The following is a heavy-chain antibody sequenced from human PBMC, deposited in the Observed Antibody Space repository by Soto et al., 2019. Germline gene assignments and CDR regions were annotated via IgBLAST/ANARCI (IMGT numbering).Heavy chain of an antibody. CDR1: GFTFSTYD. J-gene: IGHJ5*02. CDR2: IASDGGST. V-gene: IGHV3-64D*06. Sequence: GGSLRLSCSASGFTFSTYDLHWVRQAPGKGLEYVSSIASDGGSTHYADSVRARFTISRDNSKNTLYLQMSSLRAEDTAVYYCVKPPAYYYDSNAYYSAWGQGTLVTVSS. CDR3: VKPPAYYYDSNAYYSA. D-gene: IGHD3-22*01.